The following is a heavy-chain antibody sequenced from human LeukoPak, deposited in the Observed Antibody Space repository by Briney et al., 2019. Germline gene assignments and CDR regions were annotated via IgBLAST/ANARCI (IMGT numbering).Heavy chain of an antibody. Sequence: LENLSLTCSVSIGSLNRCKWWGWVPQFPVKGLEWVGGNYLYGTTNYNPSFTSRVTMSVDGSRNQFSLKLTSVTAADTAVYHCARQKWEQQGRDYYFNGLDVWGPGTTVIVSS. CDR3: ARQKWEQQGRDYYFNGLDV. D-gene: IGHD1/OR15-1a*01. CDR1: IGSLNRCKW. CDR2: NYLYGTT. V-gene: IGHV4-4*02. J-gene: IGHJ6*02.